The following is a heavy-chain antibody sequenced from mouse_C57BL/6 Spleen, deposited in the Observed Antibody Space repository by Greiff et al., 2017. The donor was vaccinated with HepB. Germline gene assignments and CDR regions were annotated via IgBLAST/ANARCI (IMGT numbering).Heavy chain of an antibody. CDR2: ISSGGDYI. D-gene: IGHD1-1*01. CDR1: GFTFSSYA. V-gene: IGHV5-9-1*02. CDR3: TREATVVAHFDY. J-gene: IGHJ2*01. Sequence: EVKLMESGEGLVKPGGSLKLSCAASGFTFSSYAMSWVRQTPEKRLEWVAYISSGGDYIYYADTVKGRFTISRDNARNTLYLQMSSLKSEDTAMYYCTREATVVAHFDYWGQGTTLTVSS.